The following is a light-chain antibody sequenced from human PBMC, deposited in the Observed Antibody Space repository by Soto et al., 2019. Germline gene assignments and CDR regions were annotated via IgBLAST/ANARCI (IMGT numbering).Light chain of an antibody. J-gene: IGKJ1*01. Sequence: DIVMTQSPDSLAVSLGERATINCKSSQSGLYNVNNKNHLGWYQQKPGQPPKLLIYWASTREFGVPDRFSGSGSGTDFTLTISSLQADDVAIYYCQQYYSNPWTFGQGTKVEIK. CDR2: WAS. V-gene: IGKV4-1*01. CDR1: QSGLYNVNNKNH. CDR3: QQYYSNPWT.